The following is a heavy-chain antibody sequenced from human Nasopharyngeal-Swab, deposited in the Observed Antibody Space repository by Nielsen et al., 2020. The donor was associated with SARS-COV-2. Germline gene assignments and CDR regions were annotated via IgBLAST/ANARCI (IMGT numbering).Heavy chain of an antibody. Sequence: SETLSLTCTVSGVSVKSYYWTWIRQPQGKGLEWIGYVYHTGNTDHHPALRSRVAMSVDTSKNQVSLSLSSVTAADTAVYYCASFSAANLFDFWGPGTLVTVSS. V-gene: IGHV4-59*02. CDR2: VYHTGNT. CDR1: GVSVKSYY. CDR3: ASFSAANLFDF. D-gene: IGHD6-25*01. J-gene: IGHJ4*02.